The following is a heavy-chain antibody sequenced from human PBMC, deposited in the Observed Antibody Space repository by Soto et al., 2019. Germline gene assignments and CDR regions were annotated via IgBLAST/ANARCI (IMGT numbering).Heavy chain of an antibody. CDR2: IYYSGST. D-gene: IGHD2-2*01. J-gene: IGHJ4*02. CDR1: GGSISTYY. CDR3: AGGSRQLPY. V-gene: IGHV4-59*01. Sequence: SETVSLTCTVSGGSISTYYWNWIRQPPGKGLEWIGYIYYSGSTDYNPSLKSRVTISVDTSKNQFSLKLNSVTAADTAVYYCAGGSRQLPYWGRGTLVTVSS.